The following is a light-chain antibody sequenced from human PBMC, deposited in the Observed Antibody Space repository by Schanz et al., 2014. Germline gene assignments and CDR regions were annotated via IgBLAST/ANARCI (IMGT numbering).Light chain of an antibody. J-gene: IGLJ3*02. CDR1: SSNIGSNT. CDR2: SNN. V-gene: IGLV1-44*01. Sequence: QSVLTQPPSASGTPGQRVTISCSGSSSNIGSNTVHWYRQLPGTAPKLLIYSNNQRPSGVPDRFSGSKSGTSASLAISGLKSEDEADYYCAAWDDSLNARVFGGGTKLTVL. CDR3: AAWDDSLNARV.